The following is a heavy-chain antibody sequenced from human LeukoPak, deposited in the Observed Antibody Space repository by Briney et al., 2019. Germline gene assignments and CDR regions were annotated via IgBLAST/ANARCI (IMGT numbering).Heavy chain of an antibody. CDR3: ATSLKFPLILGATFYFDS. V-gene: IGHV1-24*01. CDR2: FDPEDGET. D-gene: IGHD1-26*01. J-gene: IGHJ4*02. Sequence: RASVKVSCKVSGYTLPDLSLHWVRQAPGEGLKWMGGFDPEDGETIYAQNFQGRVTMTEDTSTDTAYMELISLQSDDTAVYFCATSLKFPLILGATFYFDSWGQGTLVTVSS. CDR1: GYTLPDLS.